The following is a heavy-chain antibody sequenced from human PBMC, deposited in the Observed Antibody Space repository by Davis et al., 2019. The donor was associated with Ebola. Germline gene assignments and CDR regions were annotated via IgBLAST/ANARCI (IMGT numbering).Heavy chain of an antibody. V-gene: IGHV4-59*08. CDR3: ARLSCSSTRCYGISAFDI. CDR2: IYYSGST. CDR1: GGSITSYS. D-gene: IGHD2-2*01. Sequence: SETLSLTCTVSGGSITSYSWNWIRQPPGKGLEWIGYIYYSGSTNYNPSLKSRVTISLGTSMNQFSLKLIYVTAADTAVYYCARLSCSSTRCYGISAFDIWGQGTMVTVSS. J-gene: IGHJ3*02.